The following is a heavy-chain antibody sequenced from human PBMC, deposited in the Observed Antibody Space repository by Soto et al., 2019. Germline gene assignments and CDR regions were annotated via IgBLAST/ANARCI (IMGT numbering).Heavy chain of an antibody. CDR1: GFTFSSYS. D-gene: IGHD5-18*01. J-gene: IGHJ3*02. CDR3: ARGRGYSYGGTLNAFDI. Sequence: EVQLVESGGGLVQPGGSLRLSCAASGFTFSSYSMNWVRQAPGKGLEWVSYISSSSSTIYYADSVKGRFTISRDNAKNSLYLQMNSLRDEDTAVYYCARGRGYSYGGTLNAFDIWGQGTMVTVSS. V-gene: IGHV3-48*02. CDR2: ISSSSSTI.